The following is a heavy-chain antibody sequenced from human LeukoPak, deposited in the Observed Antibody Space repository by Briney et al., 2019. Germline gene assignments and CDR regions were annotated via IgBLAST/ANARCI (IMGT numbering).Heavy chain of an antibody. V-gene: IGHV3-48*03. D-gene: IGHD3-22*01. Sequence: GGSLRLSCAASGFTFSSYEMNWVRQAPGKGLEWVSYISSSGITIYYAGSVKGRFPISRDNAKNSLYLQMNSLRAEDTAVYYCARVWDYYDSSGYYYSDYWGQGTLVTVSS. CDR2: ISSSGITI. J-gene: IGHJ4*02. CDR1: GFTFSSYE. CDR3: ARVWDYYDSSGYYYSDY.